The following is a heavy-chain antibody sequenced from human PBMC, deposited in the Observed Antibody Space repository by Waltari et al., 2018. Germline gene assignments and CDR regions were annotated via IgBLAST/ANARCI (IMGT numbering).Heavy chain of an antibody. D-gene: IGHD2-15*01. J-gene: IGHJ4*02. Sequence: QVQLQQSGPGLVRPSQTLSLTCAISGDSVSSYSAALNWIRQSPSGGLEWLGRTYFRSKWSKDYAVSVRVRITINPDTSKNQFSLHLSSVTPEDTAVYYCARGVVANTYYFDYWGQGTLVTVSS. V-gene: IGHV6-1*01. CDR1: GDSVSSYSAA. CDR3: ARGVVANTYYFDY. CDR2: TYFRSKWSK.